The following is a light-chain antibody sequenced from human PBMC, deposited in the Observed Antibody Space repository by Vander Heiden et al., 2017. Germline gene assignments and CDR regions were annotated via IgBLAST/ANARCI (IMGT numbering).Light chain of an antibody. CDR1: NLAIRS. CDR2: SDS. CDR3: QAWDSSRDHWI. J-gene: IGLJ2*01. V-gene: IGLV3-21*02. Sequence: SYVLTQPPSVPVAPGQTARITCEGDNLAIRSVHWYQQRPGQAPVWGGYSDSDRPSGIPDRFAGSKSGNKDTLSISRVEAGDEADYYCQAWDSSRDHWILGGGTRLTVL.